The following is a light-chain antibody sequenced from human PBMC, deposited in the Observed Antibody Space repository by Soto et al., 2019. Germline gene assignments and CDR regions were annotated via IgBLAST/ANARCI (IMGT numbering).Light chain of an antibody. CDR1: QSVSSY. J-gene: IGKJ5*01. CDR2: DAS. CDR3: QQRSNWPPV. V-gene: IGKV3-11*01. Sequence: EIVLTQSPATLSLSPGERATLSCRASQSVSSYLAWYQQKPGQAPRLLIYDASNRATGIPARFSGSGSGTDFTLTISILEPEDFAVYYCQQRSNWPPVFGQGTRLEIK.